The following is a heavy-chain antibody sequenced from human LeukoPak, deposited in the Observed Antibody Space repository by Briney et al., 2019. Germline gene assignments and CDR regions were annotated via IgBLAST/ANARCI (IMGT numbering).Heavy chain of an antibody. J-gene: IGHJ6*02. CDR1: GGSISSSNW. CDR2: IYHSGST. D-gene: IGHD3-10*01. CDR3: ASIYYGSGSYYDFYYYYGMDV. V-gene: IGHV4-4*02. Sequence: PSGTLSLTCAVSGGSISSSNWWSWVRQPPGKGLEWIGEIYHSGSTNYNPSLKSRVTISVDKSKDQFSLKLSSVTAADTAVYYCASIYYGSGSYYDFYYYYGMDVWGQGTTVTVSS.